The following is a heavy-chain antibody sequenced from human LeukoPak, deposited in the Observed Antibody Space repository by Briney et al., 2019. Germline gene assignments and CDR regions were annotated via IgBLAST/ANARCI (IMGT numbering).Heavy chain of an antibody. Sequence: SETLSLTCAVSGGSIGSFYWTWVRQPPGKGLEWIGYIQNSALYRATIKSSPSLQSRVSLSIDTSKKQASLTVNSVTAADTALYYCARLTSTFYYSVDVWGPGTAVTVSS. CDR1: GGSIGSFY. CDR3: ARLTSTFYYSVDV. V-gene: IGHV4-59*08. CDR2: IQNSALYRATI. D-gene: IGHD2/OR15-2a*01. J-gene: IGHJ6*02.